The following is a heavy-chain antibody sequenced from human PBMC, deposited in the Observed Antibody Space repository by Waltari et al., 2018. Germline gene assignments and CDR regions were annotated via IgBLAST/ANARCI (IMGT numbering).Heavy chain of an antibody. V-gene: IGHV3-74*01. D-gene: IGHD4-17*01. CDR3: ATSTTVPSREYFQH. J-gene: IGHJ1*01. CDR2: LNIDGSII. CDR1: GFTFSSYW. Sequence: EVQLVESGGGLVQPGGSLRLACAASGFTFSSYWMHWGRQAPGKGLVWVSRLNIDGSIIIYADSVKGRFTISRDNAKNTLYLQMNSLRAEDTAVYYCATSTTVPSREYFQHWGQGALVTVSS.